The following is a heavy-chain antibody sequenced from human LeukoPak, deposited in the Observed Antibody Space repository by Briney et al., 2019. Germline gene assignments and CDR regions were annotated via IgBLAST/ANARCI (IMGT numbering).Heavy chain of an antibody. CDR3: ARDPTTVTKGFDV. J-gene: IGHJ3*01. CDR1: DDSFSTHY. Sequence: SETLSLTCSVSDDSFSTHYWTWIRHPPGKGLEWIGYISSIGSTNYNPSLKSRVTITVDTSKKQFSLKMTSVTAADTAVYYWARDPTTVTKGFDVWGQGTMVTVSS. CDR2: ISSIGST. D-gene: IGHD4-17*01. V-gene: IGHV4-59*11.